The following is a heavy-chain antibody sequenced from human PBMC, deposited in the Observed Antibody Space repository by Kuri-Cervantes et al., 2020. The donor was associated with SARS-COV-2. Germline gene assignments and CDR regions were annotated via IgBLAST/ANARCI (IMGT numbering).Heavy chain of an antibody. D-gene: IGHD4-17*01. Sequence: GSLRLSCTVSGGSISSYYWRWIRQPPGKGLEWIGYIYYSGSTNYNPSLKSRVTISVDTSKNQFSLKLSSVTAADTAVYYCARELGLTTVNWFDPWGQGTLVTVSS. V-gene: IGHV4-59*01. CDR1: GGSISSYY. CDR2: IYYSGST. J-gene: IGHJ5*02. CDR3: ARELGLTTVNWFDP.